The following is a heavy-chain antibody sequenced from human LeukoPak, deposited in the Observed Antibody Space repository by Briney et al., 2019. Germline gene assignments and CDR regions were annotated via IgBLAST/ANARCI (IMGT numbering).Heavy chain of an antibody. CDR3: ARDKDYGEEEGAFDI. Sequence: GGSLRLSCAASGFTFSSYGMHWVRQAPGKGLEWVAVISFDGYNEYYTDSVKGRFTISRDISKNTLFLHMNSLRAEDTAVYYCARDKDYGEEEGAFDIWGQGTMVTVSS. J-gene: IGHJ3*02. CDR2: ISFDGYNE. V-gene: IGHV3-30*03. D-gene: IGHD4-17*01. CDR1: GFTFSSYG.